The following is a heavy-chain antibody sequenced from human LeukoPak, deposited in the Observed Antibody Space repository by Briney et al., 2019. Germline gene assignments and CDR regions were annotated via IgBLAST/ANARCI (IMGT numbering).Heavy chain of an antibody. J-gene: IGHJ6*02. CDR2: IYYSGST. D-gene: IGHD3-9*01. CDR3: AREDEYDILSGYASTHYDMDV. V-gene: IGHV4-39*07. CDR1: GGSISSSSYY. Sequence: SETLSLTCTVSGGSISSSSYYWGWIRQPPGKGLEWIGSIYYSGSTYYNPSLKSRVTISVDTSKNQFSLKLSSVTAADTAVYYCAREDEYDILSGYASTHYDMDVWGQGTTVTVSS.